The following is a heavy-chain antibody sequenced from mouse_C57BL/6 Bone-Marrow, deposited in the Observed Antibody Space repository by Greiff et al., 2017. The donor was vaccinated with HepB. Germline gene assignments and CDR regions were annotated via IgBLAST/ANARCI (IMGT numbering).Heavy chain of an antibody. V-gene: IGHV1-15*01. CDR2: IDPETGGT. CDR3: TRDGYYEGAMDY. J-gene: IGHJ4*01. Sequence: VQLQQSGAELVRPGASVTLSCKASGYTFTDYEMHWVKQTPVHGLEWIGAIDPETGGTAYNQKFKGKAILTADKSSSTAYMELRSLTSEDSAVYYCTRDGYYEGAMDYWGQGTSVTVSS. CDR1: GYTFTDYE. D-gene: IGHD2-3*01.